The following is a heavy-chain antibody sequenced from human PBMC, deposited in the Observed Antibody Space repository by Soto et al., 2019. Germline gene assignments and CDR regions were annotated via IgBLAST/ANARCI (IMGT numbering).Heavy chain of an antibody. V-gene: IGHV1-18*01. CDR3: ARVDSIAAAGTDFDY. Sequence: GASVKVSCKASGYTFTSDGISWVRQAPGQGLEWMGWISAYNGNTNYAQKLQGRVTMTTDTSTSTAYMELRSLRSDDTAVYYCARVDSIAAAGTDFDYWGQGTLVTVS. D-gene: IGHD6-13*01. CDR1: GYTFTSDG. CDR2: ISAYNGNT. J-gene: IGHJ4*02.